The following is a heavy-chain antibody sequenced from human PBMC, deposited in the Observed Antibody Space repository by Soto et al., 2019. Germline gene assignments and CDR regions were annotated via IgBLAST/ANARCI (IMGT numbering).Heavy chain of an antibody. CDR2: IYYSGST. J-gene: IGHJ3*02. CDR3: ARRADMITFGGLTALDI. V-gene: IGHV4-31*03. CDR1: GDSINSGGFY. Sequence: SETLSLTCTVSGDSINSGGFYWTWIRQHPGKGLEWIGNIYYSGSTDYNPSLKSRLTISIGTSRNHFSLNLRAVTAADTAVYYCARRADMITFGGLTALDIWGHGTMVTVSS. D-gene: IGHD3-16*01.